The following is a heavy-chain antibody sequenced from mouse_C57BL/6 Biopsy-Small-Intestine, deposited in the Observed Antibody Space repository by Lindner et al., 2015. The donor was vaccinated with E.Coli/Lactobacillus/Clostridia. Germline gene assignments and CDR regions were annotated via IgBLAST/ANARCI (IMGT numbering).Heavy chain of an antibody. Sequence: VQLQESGIELVMPGASVKISCKASGYSFTSYXKNWVRQRPGQGLEWIGWIYPGSDNTKYNEVFKGKATLTADTSSTTAYMQLSSLTTEDSAIYFCARGDWLANPHFDYWGQGTTLTVSS. CDR2: IYPGSDNT. V-gene: IGHV1-66*01. CDR1: GYSFTSYX. D-gene: IGHD1-1*01. J-gene: IGHJ2*01. CDR3: ARGDWLANPHFDY.